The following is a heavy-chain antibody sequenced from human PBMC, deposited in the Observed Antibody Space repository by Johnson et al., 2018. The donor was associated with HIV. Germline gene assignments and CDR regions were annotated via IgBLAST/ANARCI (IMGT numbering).Heavy chain of an antibody. CDR1: GFTFDDYG. CDR3: AKEEGLAAAGTGEAFDI. CDR2: INHSGDGK. J-gene: IGHJ3*02. V-gene: IGHV3-23*04. D-gene: IGHD6-13*01. Sequence: VQLVESGGGVVRPGGSLRLSCAASGFTFDDYGMSWVRQAPGKGMEWVSAINHSGDGKYSADSVNGRFIVSRDNSKNMLYLPMNSLRAEDTAVYYCAKEEGLAAAGTGEAFDIWGQGTMVTVSS.